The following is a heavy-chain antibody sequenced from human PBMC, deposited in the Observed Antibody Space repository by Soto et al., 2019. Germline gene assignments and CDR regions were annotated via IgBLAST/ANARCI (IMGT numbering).Heavy chain of an antibody. CDR1: GFTFSSYA. J-gene: IGHJ4*02. CDR2: ISYDGSNK. V-gene: IGHV3-30-3*01. D-gene: IGHD5-18*01. Sequence: QVQLVESGGGVVQPGRSLRLSCAASGFTFSSYAMHWVRQAPGKGLEWVAVISYDGSNKYYADSVKGRFTISRDNSKNTLYLQMNSLRAEDTAVYYCARVSLDTAPVSDYWGQGTLVTGSS. CDR3: ARVSLDTAPVSDY.